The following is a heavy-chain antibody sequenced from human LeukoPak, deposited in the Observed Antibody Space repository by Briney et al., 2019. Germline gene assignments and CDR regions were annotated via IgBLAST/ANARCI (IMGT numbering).Heavy chain of an antibody. Sequence: GGALGLSCAASGFTFSSNWMSWVRQAPGKGLEWVANIKQDGSEKYYVDSVKGRFTISRDNAKNSLYLQMNSLRAEDTAVYYCARTDSGSSGYFDFWGQGTLVTVSS. CDR1: GFTFSSNW. CDR2: IKQDGSEK. CDR3: ARTDSGSSGYFDF. V-gene: IGHV3-7*01. J-gene: IGHJ4*02. D-gene: IGHD1-26*01.